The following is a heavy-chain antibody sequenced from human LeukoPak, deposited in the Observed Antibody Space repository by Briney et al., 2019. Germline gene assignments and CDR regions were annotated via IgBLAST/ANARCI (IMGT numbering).Heavy chain of an antibody. CDR1: GFTFSSYG. Sequence: GGSLRLSCAASGFTFSSYGMSWVRQAPGKGLEWVSAISGSGGSTYYADSVKGRFTISRDNSKNTLYLQMNSLRAEDTAVYYCAKDRTYYYDSSGYYYFLYWGQGTLVTVSS. J-gene: IGHJ4*02. D-gene: IGHD3-22*01. CDR2: ISGSGGST. CDR3: AKDRTYYYDSSGYYYFLY. V-gene: IGHV3-23*01.